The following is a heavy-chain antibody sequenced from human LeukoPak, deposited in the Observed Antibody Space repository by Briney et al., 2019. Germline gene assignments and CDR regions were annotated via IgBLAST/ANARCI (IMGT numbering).Heavy chain of an antibody. CDR3: ASSGFSQGVLDT. CDR2: ISSSSGSI. J-gene: IGHJ5*02. V-gene: IGHV3-21*04. CDR1: KSNFSIYT. D-gene: IGHD5-18*01. Sequence: GGSLRLSCVASKSNFSIYTMNWVRQAPGKGLEWVSSISSSSGSIYYTDSLKGRFTISRDNAKDSLFLQMNSLRVEDTAVYYCASSGFSQGVLDTWGQGTLVTVSS.